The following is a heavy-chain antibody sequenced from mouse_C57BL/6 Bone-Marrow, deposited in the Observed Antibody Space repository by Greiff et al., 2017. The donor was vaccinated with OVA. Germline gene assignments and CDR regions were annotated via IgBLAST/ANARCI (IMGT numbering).Heavy chain of an antibody. CDR1: GYTFTSYW. Sequence: QVQLQQPGAELVMPGASVKLSCKASGYTFTSYWMHWVKQRPGQGLEWIGEIDPSDSYTNYNQKFKGKSTLTVDKPSSTAYMQLSSLTSEDSAVYYCVRLLGWYFDVWGTGTTVTVSS. J-gene: IGHJ1*03. D-gene: IGHD1-1*01. CDR3: VRLLGWYFDV. V-gene: IGHV1-69*01. CDR2: IDPSDSYT.